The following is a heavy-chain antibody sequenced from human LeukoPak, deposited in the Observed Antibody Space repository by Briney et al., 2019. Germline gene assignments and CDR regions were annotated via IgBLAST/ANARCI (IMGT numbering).Heavy chain of an antibody. CDR2: INPNGGGT. V-gene: IGHV1-2*04. CDR1: GYTFTGYY. D-gene: IGHD6-19*01. CDR3: ARAGEQWLPFDY. J-gene: IGHJ4*02. Sequence: ASVKVSCKASGYTFTGYYMHWVRQAPGQGLEWMGWINPNGGGTNYAQKFQGWVTMTRDTSISTAYMELSRLRSDDTAVYYCARAGEQWLPFDYWGQGTLVTVSS.